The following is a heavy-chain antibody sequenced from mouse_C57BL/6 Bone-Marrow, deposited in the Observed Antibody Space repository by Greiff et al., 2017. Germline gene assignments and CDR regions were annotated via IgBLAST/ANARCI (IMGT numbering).Heavy chain of an antibody. CDR1: GFTFSSYG. Sequence: EVKLVESGGDLVKPGGSLKLSCAASGFTFSSYGMSWVRQTPDKRLEWVATISSGGSYTYYPASVTGRFTISRDNAKNTLYLQMSSLKSEDTAMYYCARHNYAWFAYWGQGTLVTVSA. J-gene: IGHJ3*01. D-gene: IGHD2-4*01. V-gene: IGHV5-6*01. CDR2: ISSGGSYT. CDR3: ARHNYAWFAY.